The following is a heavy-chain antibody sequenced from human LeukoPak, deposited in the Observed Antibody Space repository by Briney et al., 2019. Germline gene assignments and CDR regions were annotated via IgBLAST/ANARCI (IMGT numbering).Heavy chain of an antibody. V-gene: IGHV3-23*01. CDR1: GFTFSSYA. CDR2: ISGSGGST. CDR3: AKEGYCSSTSCYGGSFDY. D-gene: IGHD2-2*01. Sequence: GGSLRLSCAASGFTFSSYAMSWVRQAPGKGLEWVSAISGSGGSTYYADSVKGRFTISRDNSKNTLYLQMNSLRAEDTAVYYCAKEGYCSSTSCYGGSFDYWGQGTLVTVSS. J-gene: IGHJ4*02.